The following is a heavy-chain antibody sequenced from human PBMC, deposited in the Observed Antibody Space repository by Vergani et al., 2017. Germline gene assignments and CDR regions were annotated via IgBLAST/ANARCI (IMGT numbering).Heavy chain of an antibody. CDR3: ASDCTSGGCPDNYEMDV. CDR2: IGSSGPYI. V-gene: IGHV3-21*06. J-gene: IGHJ6*02. D-gene: IGHD2-8*01. Sequence: EVQLVESGGGLVKPGGSLRLSCAASGFTFSDFSMSWVRQAPGKGLEWVAFIGSSGPYINYADSVKGRFIISRDNTNNSLFLQLRSLGAEDAAVYYCASDCTSGGCPDNYEMDVWGQGATVTVSS. CDR1: GFTFSDFS.